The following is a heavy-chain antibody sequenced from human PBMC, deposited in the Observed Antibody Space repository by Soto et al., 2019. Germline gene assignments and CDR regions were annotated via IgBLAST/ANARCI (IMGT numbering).Heavy chain of an antibody. V-gene: IGHV4-61*08. Sequence: SETLSLTCTVSGASVRSGGYYWSWIRQPPGKGLEWIGYIHDSGSTHYNPSLKSRITISVDTSKNQFSLRLNSVISADTAVYYCARDRGHHDFSGYYQAPFDYWGLG. D-gene: IGHD3-3*01. J-gene: IGHJ4*02. CDR2: IHDSGST. CDR1: GASVRSGGYY. CDR3: ARDRGHHDFSGYYQAPFDY.